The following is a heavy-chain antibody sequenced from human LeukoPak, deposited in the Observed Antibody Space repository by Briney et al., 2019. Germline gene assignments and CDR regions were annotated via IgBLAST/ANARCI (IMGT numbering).Heavy chain of an antibody. CDR1: GGSIGSSSYY. Sequence: SETLSLTCTVSGGSIGSSSYYWGWIRQPPGKGLEWIGSIYYSGSTYYNPSLKSRVTISVDTSKNQFSLKLSSVTAADTAVYYCAVRPNDNLIRAFDYWGQGTLVTVSS. D-gene: IGHD1-1*01. CDR3: AVRPNDNLIRAFDY. V-gene: IGHV4-39*07. CDR2: IYYSGST. J-gene: IGHJ4*02.